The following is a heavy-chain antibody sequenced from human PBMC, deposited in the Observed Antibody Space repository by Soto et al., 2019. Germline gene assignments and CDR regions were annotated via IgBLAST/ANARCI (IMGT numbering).Heavy chain of an antibody. CDR2: SNAGNGNT. CDR3: AREQFITIFGVVQNWFDP. D-gene: IGHD3-3*01. V-gene: IGHV1-3*01. CDR1: GYTFTSYA. Sequence: ASVTVSCKASGYTFTSYAMHWVSQARGQRLEWMGWSNAGNGNTKYLKKFKGRGTITRDTSASTAYMELSSLRSEDTAVYYCAREQFITIFGVVQNWFDPWGQGTLVTVSS. J-gene: IGHJ5*02.